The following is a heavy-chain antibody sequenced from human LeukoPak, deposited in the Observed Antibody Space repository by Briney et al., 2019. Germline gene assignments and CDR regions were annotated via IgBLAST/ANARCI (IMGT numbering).Heavy chain of an antibody. CDR3: ARGGPAGDFIVVAPTNNAFDI. CDR2: IIPIFGTA. CDR1: GGTFSSYA. Sequence: GASVKVSCKASGGTFSSYAISWVRQAPGQGLEWMGGIIPIFGTANYAQKFQGRVTITADKSTSTAYMELSSLRSEDTAVYYCARGGPAGDFIVVAPTNNAFDIWGQGTMVTVSS. D-gene: IGHD2-2*01. V-gene: IGHV1-69*06. J-gene: IGHJ3*02.